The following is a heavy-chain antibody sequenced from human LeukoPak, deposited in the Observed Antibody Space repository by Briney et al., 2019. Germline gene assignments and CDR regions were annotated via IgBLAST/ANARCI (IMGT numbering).Heavy chain of an antibody. CDR2: INSDGSDT. V-gene: IGHV3-74*01. CDR1: GFTFSSYW. D-gene: IGHD3-10*01. CDR3: ARDLTWGYGSGSYPDY. J-gene: IGHJ4*02. Sequence: QPGGSLRLSCAASGFTFSSYWMHWVRQAPGKGLVWVSRINSDGSDTSYADSVKGRFTISRDNAKNTLYLQMNTLRAEDTAVYYCARDLTWGYGSGSYPDYRGQGTLVTVSS.